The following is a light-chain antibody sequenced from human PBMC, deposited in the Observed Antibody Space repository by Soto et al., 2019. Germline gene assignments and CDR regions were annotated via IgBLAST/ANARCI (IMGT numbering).Light chain of an antibody. J-gene: IGLJ3*02. CDR2: EVT. CDR1: SSDVGGYNY. CDR3: NSYTTTSSWV. V-gene: IGLV2-14*01. Sequence: QSALTQPASVSGSPGQSITISCTGTSSDVGGYNYVSWYQQHPGKAPKLIIYEVTNRPSGVSNRFSGSKSGNTASLTISGLQAXDEADYYCNSYTTTSSWVFGGGTKLTVL.